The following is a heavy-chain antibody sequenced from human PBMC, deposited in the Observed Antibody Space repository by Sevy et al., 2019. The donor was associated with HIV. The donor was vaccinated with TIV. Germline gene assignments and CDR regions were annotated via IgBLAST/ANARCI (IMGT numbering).Heavy chain of an antibody. D-gene: IGHD1-1*01. CDR1: GYSFISYW. CDR3: ARQSTTGTTNYYYGTDV. J-gene: IGHJ6*01. Sequence: GESLKISCKGSGYSFISYWIGWVRQMPGKGLEWMGIIYPGDSDTRYSPSFQGQVTISADKSISTAYLQWSSLKASDTAMYYCARQSTTGTTNYYYGTDVWGQGTTVTVSS. V-gene: IGHV5-51*01. CDR2: IYPGDSDT.